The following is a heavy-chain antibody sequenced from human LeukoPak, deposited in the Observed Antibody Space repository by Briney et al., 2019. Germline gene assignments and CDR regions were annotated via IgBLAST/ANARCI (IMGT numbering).Heavy chain of an antibody. J-gene: IGHJ6*03. V-gene: IGHV4-39*07. D-gene: IGHD2-2*01. CDR2: MYYSGIT. Sequence: PSETLSLTCTVSDGSISSSTSYWCWIRQSPVKGLEWIGSMYYSGITYYNPSLKSRVTISVDTSKNQFSLKLSSMTAADTAVYYCARRGQFVSRPNRIVVVPAARGGGHYYYMGVWGKGTTVTVSS. CDR3: ARRGQFVSRPNRIVVVPAARGGGHYYYMGV. CDR1: DGSISSSTSY.